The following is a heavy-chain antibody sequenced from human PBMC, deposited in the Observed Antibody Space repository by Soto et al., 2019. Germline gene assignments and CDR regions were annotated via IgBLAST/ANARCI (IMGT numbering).Heavy chain of an antibody. V-gene: IGHV3-23*01. J-gene: IGHJ4*02. CDR2: IRQSGDRS. Sequence: GVLRLSCAASGFIFSNFAMYWVRRAPGKGLEWVSSIRQSGDRSSYADSAKGRFTISRDNSKNTLYLQMNGLRLDDTAVYYCVTAVRTRLDNWGPGTLVTVSP. D-gene: IGHD3-10*01. CDR1: GFIFSNFA. CDR3: VTAVRTRLDN.